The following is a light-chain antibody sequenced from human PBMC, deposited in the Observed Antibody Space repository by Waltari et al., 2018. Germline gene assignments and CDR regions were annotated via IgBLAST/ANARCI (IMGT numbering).Light chain of an antibody. Sequence: QSMLTQPPSVSGAPGQRVTIPCTGSSSNIGAGFDAQWYQQVPGTAPKVLISANSNRPSGVPDRFSGSKSGTSASLAITWLQAEDEADYYCQSFDKSLHVVFGGGTRLTVL. V-gene: IGLV1-40*01. CDR1: SSNIGAGFD. J-gene: IGLJ2*01. CDR2: ANS. CDR3: QSFDKSLHVV.